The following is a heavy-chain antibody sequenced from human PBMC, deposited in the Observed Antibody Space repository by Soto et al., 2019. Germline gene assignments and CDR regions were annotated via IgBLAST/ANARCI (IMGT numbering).Heavy chain of an antibody. D-gene: IGHD3-10*01. J-gene: IGHJ5*02. CDR1: GFTFSSYG. CDR2: MSKDGRTA. Sequence: PGGPLRLSCAASGFTFSSYGMHWVRQAPGEGLEWVAVMSKDGRTAYYADSVEGRFTISRDNSKNTLYLQMNSLRAEDTAVDYCAKLGSGPWGQATLVTVSS. CDR3: AKLGSGP. V-gene: IGHV3-30*18.